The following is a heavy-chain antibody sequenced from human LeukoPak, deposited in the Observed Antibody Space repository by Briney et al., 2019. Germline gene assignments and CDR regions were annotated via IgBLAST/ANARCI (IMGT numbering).Heavy chain of an antibody. CDR2: IKQDGSEK. D-gene: IGHD3-10*02. V-gene: IGHV3-7*01. J-gene: IGHJ6*04. CDR1: GFTFSTYG. CDR3: AELGITMIGGV. Sequence: GGSLRLSCAASGFTFSTYGMHWVRQAPGKGLEWVANIKQDGSEKYYVDSVKGRFTISRDDAKNSLYLQMNSLRAEDTAVYYCAELGITMIGGVWGKGTTVTISS.